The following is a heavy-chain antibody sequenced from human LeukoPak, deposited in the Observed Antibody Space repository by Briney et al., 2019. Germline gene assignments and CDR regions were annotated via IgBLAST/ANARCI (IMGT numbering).Heavy chain of an antibody. CDR2: IIPIFGTA. D-gene: IGHD2-2*01. CDR3: AEGIVVVPAAHPYYYYYMDV. CDR1: GGTFSSYA. Sequence: ASVKVSCKASGGTFSSYAISWVRQAPGQGLEWMGGIIPIFGTANYAQKFQGRVTITADKSTSTAYMELSSLRSEDTAVYYCAEGIVVVPAAHPYYYYYMDVWGKGTTVTVSS. V-gene: IGHV1-69*06. J-gene: IGHJ6*03.